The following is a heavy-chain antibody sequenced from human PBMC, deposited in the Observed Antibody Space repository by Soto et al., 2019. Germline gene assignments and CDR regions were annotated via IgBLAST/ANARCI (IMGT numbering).Heavy chain of an antibody. D-gene: IGHD3-9*01. CDR2: INHSGST. V-gene: IGHV4-34*01. Sequence: QVQLQQWGAGLLKPSETLSLTCAVYGGSFSGYYWSWIRQPPGKGLEWIGEINHSGSTNYNPSLKIRVTISVDTSKNQFSLKLSSVTAADTAVYYCASLYYDILTGPAFDYWGQGTLVTVSS. J-gene: IGHJ4*02. CDR3: ASLYYDILTGPAFDY. CDR1: GGSFSGYY.